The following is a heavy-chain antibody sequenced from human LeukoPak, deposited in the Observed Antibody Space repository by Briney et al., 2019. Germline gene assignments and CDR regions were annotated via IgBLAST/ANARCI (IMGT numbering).Heavy chain of an antibody. CDR3: ARQGNGYSRVDY. Sequence: PSETLSLTCAVSDYSISSGYYWGWIRQPPGKGLEWIGSIYHSGNTYYNPSLKSRFTISIDTSKNQFFLKVNSVTAADTATYYCARQGNGYSRVDYRGQGTLVTVSS. CDR1: DYSISSGYY. J-gene: IGHJ4*02. V-gene: IGHV4-38-2*01. CDR2: IYHSGNT. D-gene: IGHD5-24*01.